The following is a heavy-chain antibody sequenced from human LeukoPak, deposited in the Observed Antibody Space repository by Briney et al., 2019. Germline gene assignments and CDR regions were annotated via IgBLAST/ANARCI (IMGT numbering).Heavy chain of an antibody. CDR3: ARDAGWGELLDY. Sequence: SGGSLRLSCAASGFTVSSNYMSWVRQAPGKGLEWVSVIYSGGSTYYADSVKGRFTISRDNSKNTLYLQMSSLRAEDTAVYYCARDAGWGELLDYWGQGTLVTVSS. V-gene: IGHV3-66*01. D-gene: IGHD1-26*01. CDR1: GFTVSSNY. J-gene: IGHJ4*02. CDR2: IYSGGST.